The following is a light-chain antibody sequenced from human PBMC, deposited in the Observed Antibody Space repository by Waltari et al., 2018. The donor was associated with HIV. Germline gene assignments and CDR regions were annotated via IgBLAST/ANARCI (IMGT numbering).Light chain of an antibody. CDR1: QSVNINY. J-gene: IGKJ5*01. CDR2: GAS. V-gene: IGKV3-20*01. CDR3: QQYGGSPST. Sequence: DIVLTQSPGTLPSSPGEQATLSCRASQSVNINYLAWYQHKPGQAPRLLIYGASSRATGIPHRFSGSGSGTDFTLTISRLEPEDSAVYYCQQYGGSPSTFGQGTRLEIK.